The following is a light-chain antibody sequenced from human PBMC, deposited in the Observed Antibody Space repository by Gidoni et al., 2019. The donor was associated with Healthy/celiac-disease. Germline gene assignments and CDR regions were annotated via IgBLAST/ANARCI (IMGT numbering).Light chain of an antibody. Sequence: IKMTQSPSSLSASVGDRVTITCQASPDISNYLNSYQKKPGKAPKFLIYHASNLETGVPSRFSVSGSGTDFTFTISSLQPEDISTYYSQQYDNLLTFGPGTKVDIK. CDR2: HAS. CDR1: PDISNY. V-gene: IGKV1-33*01. CDR3: QQYDNLLT. J-gene: IGKJ3*01.